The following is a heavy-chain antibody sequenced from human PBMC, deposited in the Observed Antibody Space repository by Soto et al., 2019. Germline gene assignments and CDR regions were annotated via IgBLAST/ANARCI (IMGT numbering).Heavy chain of an antibody. Sequence: QVHLAESGGGVVQPGRSLRLSCAASGFTFSNYPMNWVRQAPGKGLEWVAVISYDGNTKHYADSVKGRCTISRDNPRNTLYLQMNSLRVEDTAVYYCAREVSLVVAAAGYFDSCGQGAQVTVSS. CDR2: ISYDGNTK. CDR3: AREVSLVVAAAGYFDS. D-gene: IGHD6-25*01. J-gene: IGHJ4*02. CDR1: GFTFSNYP. V-gene: IGHV3-30*04.